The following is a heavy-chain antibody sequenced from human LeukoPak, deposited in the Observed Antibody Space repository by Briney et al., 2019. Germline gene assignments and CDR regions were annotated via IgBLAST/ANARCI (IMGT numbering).Heavy chain of an antibody. CDR1: GYSISSGYY. CDR3: ARDSKYYDILTGYAPFDP. D-gene: IGHD3-9*01. V-gene: IGHV4-38-2*02. J-gene: IGHJ5*02. Sequence: PSETLSLTCTVSGYSISSGYYWGWIRQPPGKGLEWIGSIYHSGSTYYNPSLKSRVTISVDTSKNQFSLKLSSVTAADTAVYYCARDSKYYDILTGYAPFDPWGQGTLVTVSS. CDR2: IYHSGST.